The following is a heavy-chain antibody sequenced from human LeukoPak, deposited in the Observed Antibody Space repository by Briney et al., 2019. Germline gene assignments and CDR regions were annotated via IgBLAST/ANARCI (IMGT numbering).Heavy chain of an antibody. CDR1: GFTFSSYS. V-gene: IGHV3-21*01. J-gene: IGHJ4*02. CDR3: ARDAYVGATPYADY. Sequence: GGSLRLSCAASGFTFSSYSMNWVRQAPGKGLEWVSPISRSSSYIYYADSVKGRSTISRDNAKNSLYLQMNSLRAEDTAVYYCARDAYVGATPYADYWGQGTLVTVSS. CDR2: ISRSSSYI. D-gene: IGHD1-26*01.